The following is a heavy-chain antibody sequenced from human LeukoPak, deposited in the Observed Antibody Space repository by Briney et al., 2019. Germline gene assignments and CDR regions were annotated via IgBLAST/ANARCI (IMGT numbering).Heavy chain of an antibody. CDR3: AKFKVRDAFDI. D-gene: IGHD3-10*01. J-gene: IGHJ3*02. Sequence: GRSLRPSCAASGSSFSSYEINWVSQAPRGGLEWVSYISSRGRTIYYADSVKGRFTLHRDNGENSLYMQMNSLRAEDTGIYYCAKFKVRDAFDIWGQGTMVTVSS. CDR2: ISSRGRTI. V-gene: IGHV3-48*03. CDR1: GSSFSSYE.